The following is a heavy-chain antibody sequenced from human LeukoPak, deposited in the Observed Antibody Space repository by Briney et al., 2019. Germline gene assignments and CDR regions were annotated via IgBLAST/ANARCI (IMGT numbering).Heavy chain of an antibody. V-gene: IGHV4-4*07. CDR1: GGSISSYY. CDR3: ARVSYDILTGSIPWFDP. J-gene: IGHJ5*02. D-gene: IGHD3-9*01. Sequence: SETLSLTCTVSGGSISSYYWSWIRQPAGKGLEWIGRIYTSGSTNYNPSLKSRVTISVDTSKNQFSLKLSSVTAADTAVYYCARVSYDILTGSIPWFDPWGQGTLVTVSS. CDR2: IYTSGST.